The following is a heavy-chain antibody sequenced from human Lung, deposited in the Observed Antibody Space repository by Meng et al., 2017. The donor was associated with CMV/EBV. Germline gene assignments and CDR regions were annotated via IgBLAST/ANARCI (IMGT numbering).Heavy chain of an antibody. D-gene: IGHD1-14*01. Sequence: QWRQQESGPGLVKPSETLSLTCTVSGGSISSSSYYWAWIRQPPGEGLEWIGSVVYSGTTYYTSSLKSRVSISVDTSKNQFSLKLSSVTAADTAVYYCARHHHSPTFDYWGQGTLVTVSS. V-gene: IGHV4-39*01. J-gene: IGHJ4*02. CDR2: VVYSGTT. CDR3: ARHHHSPTFDY. CDR1: GGSISSSSYY.